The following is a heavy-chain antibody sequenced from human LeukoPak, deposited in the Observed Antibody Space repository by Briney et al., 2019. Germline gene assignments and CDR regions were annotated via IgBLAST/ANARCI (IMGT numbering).Heavy chain of an antibody. Sequence: SETLSLTCTVSGDSISTSNSYWGWIRQPPGKGLEWIGSIYYSGNTYYNASLKSRVTISVDTSKNQFSLKLSSVTAADTAVYYCARDDLGIAVDYWGQGTLVTVSS. J-gene: IGHJ4*02. D-gene: IGHD6-19*01. CDR3: ARDDLGIAVDY. V-gene: IGHV4-39*02. CDR1: GDSISTSNSY. CDR2: IYYSGNT.